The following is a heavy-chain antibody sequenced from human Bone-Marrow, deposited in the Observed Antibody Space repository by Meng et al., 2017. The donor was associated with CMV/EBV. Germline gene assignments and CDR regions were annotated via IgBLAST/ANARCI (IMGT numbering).Heavy chain of an antibody. CDR3: TRGGTSAMRDGMDV. CDR2: IRYDGSNK. CDR1: GFTFSSYG. D-gene: IGHD2-2*01. Sequence: GESLKISCAASGFTFSSYGMHWVRQAPGKGLEWVAFIRYDGSNKYYADSVKGRFTISRDNSKNTLYLQMNSLRAEDTAVYYCTRGGTSAMRDGMDVWGQGTTVTVSS. J-gene: IGHJ6*02. V-gene: IGHV3-30*02.